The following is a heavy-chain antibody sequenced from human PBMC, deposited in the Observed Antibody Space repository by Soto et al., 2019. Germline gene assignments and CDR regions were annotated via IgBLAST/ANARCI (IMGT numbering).Heavy chain of an antibody. CDR2: MNPNSGNT. D-gene: IGHD6-13*01. Sequence: QVQLVQSGAEVKKPGASVKVSCKASGYTFTSYDINWVRQATGQGLEWMGWMNPNSGNTGYAQKFQGRVTMTRNTSISTAYMELSSLRSEDTAVYYCARSEQQLAYYYYYYGMDVWGQGTTVTVSS. CDR3: ARSEQQLAYYYYYYGMDV. J-gene: IGHJ6*02. CDR1: GYTFTSYD. V-gene: IGHV1-8*01.